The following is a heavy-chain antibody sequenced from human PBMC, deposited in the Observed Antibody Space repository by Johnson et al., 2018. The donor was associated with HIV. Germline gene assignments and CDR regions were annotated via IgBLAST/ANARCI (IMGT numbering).Heavy chain of an antibody. CDR3: AKDESLGWVLVRPGGAFDI. J-gene: IGHJ3*02. D-gene: IGHD6-6*01. V-gene: IGHV3-30*04. CDR1: GFTFSTYA. CDR2: ISSDESNK. Sequence: QVLLVESGGGVVQPGRSLRLSCAASGFTFSTYAMHWVRQAPGKGLEWVAVISSDESNKYYADSVKGRFTISRDNSKNTLFLQMDSLRADDTAVYYCAKDESLGWVLVRPGGAFDIWGQGTMVTVSS.